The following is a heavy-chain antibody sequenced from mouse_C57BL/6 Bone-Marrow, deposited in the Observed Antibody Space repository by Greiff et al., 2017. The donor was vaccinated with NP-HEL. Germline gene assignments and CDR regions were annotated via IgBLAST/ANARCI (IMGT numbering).Heavy chain of an antibody. J-gene: IGHJ3*01. CDR3: ARQGIITTEGFAY. CDR2: ISNGGGST. CDR1: GFTFSDYY. V-gene: IGHV5-12*01. D-gene: IGHD1-1*01. Sequence: EVMLVESGGGLVQPGGSLKLSCAASGFTFSDYYMYWVRQTPEQRLEWVAYISNGGGSTYYPDTVQGRFTISRDNAKNTLYLQMSRLKSEDTAMYYCARQGIITTEGFAYWGQGTLVTVSA.